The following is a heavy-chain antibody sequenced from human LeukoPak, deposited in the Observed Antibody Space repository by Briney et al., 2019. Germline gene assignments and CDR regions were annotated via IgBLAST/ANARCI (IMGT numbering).Heavy chain of an antibody. CDR1: GGSISSYY. D-gene: IGHD3-22*01. CDR3: ATFYYDNTGYYSSEYFQH. V-gene: IGHV4-59*08. CDR2: IYYTGST. J-gene: IGHJ1*01. Sequence: SEALSLTCTVSGGSISSYYWSWIRQPPGKGLEWIGYIYYTGSTNYNPSLKSRVTLSVDTSKNQFSLKLSSVTAADTAVYYCATFYYDNTGYYSSEYFQHWGQGTLVTVSS.